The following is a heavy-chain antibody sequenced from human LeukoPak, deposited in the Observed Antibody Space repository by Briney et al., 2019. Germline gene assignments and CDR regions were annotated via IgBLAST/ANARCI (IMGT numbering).Heavy chain of an antibody. J-gene: IGHJ1*01. CDR2: ISSSGST. CDR3: ARKLRWKYYYDSSGFQH. CDR1: GDSISSGDYY. D-gene: IGHD3-22*01. V-gene: IGHV4-61*02. Sequence: SQTLSLTCTVSGDSISSGDYYWSWIRQPAGKGLEWIGRISSSGSTNYNPSLKSRVTISVDTSKNQFSLKLSSVTAADTAVYYCARKLRWKYYYDSSGFQHWGQGTLVTVSS.